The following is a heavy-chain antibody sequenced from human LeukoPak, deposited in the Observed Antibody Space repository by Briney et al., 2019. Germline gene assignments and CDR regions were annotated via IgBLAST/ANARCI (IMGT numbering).Heavy chain of an antibody. V-gene: IGHV4-34*01. Sequence: SETLSLTCAVYGGSFSGYHWSWIRQPPGKGLEWIGEINHSGSTNYNPSLKSRVTISVDTSKNQFSLKLSSVTAADTAVYYCARGQYYDYVWGSYRRYYFDYWGQGTLVTVSS. J-gene: IGHJ4*02. CDR2: INHSGST. CDR1: GGSFSGYH. CDR3: ARGQYYDYVWGSYRRYYFDY. D-gene: IGHD3-16*02.